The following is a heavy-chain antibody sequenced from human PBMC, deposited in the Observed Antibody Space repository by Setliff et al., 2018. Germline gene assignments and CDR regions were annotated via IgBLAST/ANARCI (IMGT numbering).Heavy chain of an antibody. CDR1: GGSISSGGYS. D-gene: IGHD3-10*01. V-gene: IGHV4-30-2*05. CDR3: ARGTKYYYGSGSYDDAFDI. Sequence: SETLSLTCAVSGGSISSGGYSWSWIRQPPGKGLEWIGYIYYSGSTYYNPSLKSRVTISVDTSKNQFSLKLSSVTAADTAVYYCARGTKYYYGSGSYDDAFDIWGQGTMVT. J-gene: IGHJ3*02. CDR2: IYYSGST.